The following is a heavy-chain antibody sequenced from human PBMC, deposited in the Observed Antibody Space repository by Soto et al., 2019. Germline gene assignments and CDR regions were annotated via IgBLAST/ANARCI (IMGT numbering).Heavy chain of an antibody. CDR3: ARGGGVGVAGSAAFDM. CDR2: INPATGAA. V-gene: IGHV1-2*02. J-gene: IGHJ3*02. Sequence: QLHLVQSGAVVKKPGASVTVSCSASGYPVTAYYMHWVRQAPGRGLEWMGGINPATGAAKYTQAFQGRVTMARDNAKKTVFLELNGLTSDDTALFYCARGGGVGVAGSAAFDMWGQGTLVTVSS. D-gene: IGHD3-3*01. CDR1: GYPVTAYY.